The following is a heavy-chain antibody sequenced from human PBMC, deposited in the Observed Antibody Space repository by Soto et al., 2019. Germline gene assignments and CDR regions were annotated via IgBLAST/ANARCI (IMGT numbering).Heavy chain of an antibody. Sequence: EVQLLESGGGLVQPGGSLRLSCAASGFTFSSYAMSWVRQAPGKGLEWVSAISGSGDYTVYTDSVRGRFTISRDNSKNTLFLQMNSLRAEDTAQYHCATGRYCSSAACLAAEWGQGTLITVSS. CDR1: GFTFSSYA. D-gene: IGHD2-2*01. CDR2: ISGSGDYT. J-gene: IGHJ4*02. CDR3: ATGRYCSSAACLAAE. V-gene: IGHV3-23*01.